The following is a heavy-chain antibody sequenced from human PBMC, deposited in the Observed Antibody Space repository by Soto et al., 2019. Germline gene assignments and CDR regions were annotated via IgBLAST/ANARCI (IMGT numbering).Heavy chain of an antibody. J-gene: IGHJ5*02. D-gene: IGHD1-26*01. CDR1: GGSISSSSYY. CDR3: ARHGPPRGRYSGSYFGWFDP. Sequence: QLQLQESGPGLVKPSETLSLTCTVSGGSISSSSYYWGWIRQPPGKGLEWIGSIYYSGITYYNPSLKSRVTISVDTSKNQFSLKLSSVTAADTAAYYCARHGPPRGRYSGSYFGWFDPWGQGILVTVSS. CDR2: IYYSGIT. V-gene: IGHV4-39*01.